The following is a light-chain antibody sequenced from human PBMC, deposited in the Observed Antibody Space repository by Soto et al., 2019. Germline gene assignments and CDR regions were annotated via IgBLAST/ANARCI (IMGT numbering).Light chain of an antibody. CDR1: QSANRY. CDR2: DAS. J-gene: IGKJ1*01. CDR3: HQRNNWPWT. Sequence: ENVLTQSPATLSLAPGERVTLSCRASQSANRYLNWFQQKPGQAPRLLIYDASNRATGIPARFSGSGSGTDFTLTISSLEPEDFAVYYCHQRNNWPWTFGQGTKVDI. V-gene: IGKV3-11*01.